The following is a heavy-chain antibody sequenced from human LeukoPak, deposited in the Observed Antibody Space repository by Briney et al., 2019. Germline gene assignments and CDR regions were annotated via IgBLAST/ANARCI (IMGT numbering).Heavy chain of an antibody. CDR1: GGSISSYY. D-gene: IGHD3-9*01. CDR2: LSKSGNT. J-gene: IGHJ3*02. CDR3: ARARYVNSFYAFDI. Sequence: SETLSLTCTVPGGSISSYYWSWIRLPPGKGLEWIGYLSKSGNTNYSPSLKSRVTIFGDTSKNQFFLKLSSVTAADTAVYYCARARYVNSFYAFDIWGQGTLVTVSS. V-gene: IGHV4-59*01.